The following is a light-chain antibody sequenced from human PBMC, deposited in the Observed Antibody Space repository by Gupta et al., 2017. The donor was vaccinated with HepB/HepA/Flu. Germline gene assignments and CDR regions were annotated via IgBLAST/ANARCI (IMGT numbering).Light chain of an antibody. V-gene: IGKV1-16*01. J-gene: IGKJ4*02. CDR1: QGINTS. CDR3: QHNHCDPRT. CDR2: GVS. Sequence: DLQMTQSPSSLSASVGDRVTITCRASQGINTSLAWFQQKPGKAPKSLIYGVSTLQSGVPLRFSGSGSGTDCTLTISSLQHEDASTYYGQHNHCDPRTFGGGTKVEIK.